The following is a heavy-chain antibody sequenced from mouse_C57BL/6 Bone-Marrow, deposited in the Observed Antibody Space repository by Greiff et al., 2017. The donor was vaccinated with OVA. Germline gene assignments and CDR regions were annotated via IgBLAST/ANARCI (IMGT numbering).Heavy chain of an antibody. Sequence: VKLMESGAELARPGASVKMSCKASGYTFTSYTMHWVKQRPGQGLEWIGYINPSSGYTKYNQKFKDKATLTADKSSSTAYMQLSSLTSEDSAVYYCARPSLSYPCWYFDVWGTGTTVTVSS. CDR2: INPSSGYT. CDR1: GYTFTSYT. CDR3: ARPSLSYPCWYFDV. V-gene: IGHV1-4*01. D-gene: IGHD2-10*01. J-gene: IGHJ1*03.